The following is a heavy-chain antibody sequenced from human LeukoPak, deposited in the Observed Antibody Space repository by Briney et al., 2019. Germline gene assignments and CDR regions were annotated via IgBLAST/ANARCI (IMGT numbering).Heavy chain of an antibody. CDR2: IYNSGTT. CDR3: ARDHLPAGAPGYYMDV. V-gene: IGHV4-59*02. CDR1: GGSVSSHF. D-gene: IGHD4/OR15-4a*01. Sequence: SETLSLTCTVSGGSVSSHFWSWIRQLPGKGLEWIGYIYNSGTTNYNPSLKSRVTMSVDTSKNQFSLMLRSVTAADTAVYYCARDHLPAGAPGYYMDVWGKGTTVTVSS. J-gene: IGHJ6*03.